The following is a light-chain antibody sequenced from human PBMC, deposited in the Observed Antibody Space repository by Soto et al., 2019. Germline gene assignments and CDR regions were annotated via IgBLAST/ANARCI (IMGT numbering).Light chain of an antibody. CDR3: QQYNSYSLLT. CDR1: QSINSW. J-gene: IGKJ4*01. V-gene: IGKV1-5*01. Sequence: DIQMTQSPSTLSASVGDRDTITCRARQSINSWLAWYQQKPGKAPKLLIYDASSLESGVPSRFSGSGSGTEFTLTISSLQPDDFATYDSQQYNSYSLLTFGGGTKVDIK. CDR2: DAS.